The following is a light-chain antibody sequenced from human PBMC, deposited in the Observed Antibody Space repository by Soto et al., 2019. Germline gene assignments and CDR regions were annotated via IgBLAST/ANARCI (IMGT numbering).Light chain of an antibody. CDR1: QSVNTN. V-gene: IGKV3-15*01. CDR3: QQYNNWWT. CDR2: GAS. Sequence: EIVMTQSPATLSVSPGERATFSCRASQSVNTNLAWYQQMPGQAPRLLIYGASTRASGIPARFSGSGSGTEFTLTISRLQSEDFAVYYCQQYNNWWTFGQGTRVDIK. J-gene: IGKJ1*01.